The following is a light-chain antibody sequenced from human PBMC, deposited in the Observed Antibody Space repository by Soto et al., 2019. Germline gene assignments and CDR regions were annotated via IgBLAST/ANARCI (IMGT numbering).Light chain of an antibody. CDR1: SSDVGGSNG. CDR3: SSYTSSSTYV. J-gene: IGLJ1*01. Sequence: QSALTQPPSASGSPGQSVAISCTGTSSDVGGSNGVSWYQQPPGTAPKLMIYDVSNRPSGVPDRFSGSKSGNTASLTISGLQAEDEGDYYCSSYTSSSTYVFGTGTKLTVL. V-gene: IGLV2-18*02. CDR2: DVS.